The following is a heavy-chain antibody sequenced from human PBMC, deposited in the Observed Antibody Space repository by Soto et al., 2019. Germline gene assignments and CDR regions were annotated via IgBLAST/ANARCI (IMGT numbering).Heavy chain of an antibody. CDR2: IYSGGST. CDR1: GFTVSSNY. D-gene: IGHD3-22*01. CDR3: ARGLYDLKPLRAFDI. Sequence: ESGGGLIQPGGSLRLSCAASGFTVSSNYMSWVRQAPGKGLEWVSVIYSGGSTYYADSVKGRFTISRDNSKNTLYLQMNSLRAEDTAVYYCARGLYDLKPLRAFDIWGQGTMVTVSS. V-gene: IGHV3-53*01. J-gene: IGHJ3*02.